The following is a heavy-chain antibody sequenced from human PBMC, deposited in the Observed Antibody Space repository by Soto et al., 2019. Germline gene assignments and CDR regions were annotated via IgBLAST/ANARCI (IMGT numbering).Heavy chain of an antibody. CDR1: GLTLSSYS. V-gene: IGHV3-48*01. J-gene: IGHJ4*02. D-gene: IGHD3-16*01. CDR2: ISTSGTI. CDR3: ANSLEHRGPGWGRACEY. Sequence: EVQVVESGGGLIQPGGSLRVSCAASGLTLSSYSMQWVRQAPGKGLEWISYISTSGTIYYADSVRGRFTISRDNAKNSLDLQMNSLRAEDTAVYYWANSLEHRGPGWGRACEYWGQGTLVTVSS.